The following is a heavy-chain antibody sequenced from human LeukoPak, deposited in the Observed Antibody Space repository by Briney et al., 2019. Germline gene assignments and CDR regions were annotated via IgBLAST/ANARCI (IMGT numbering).Heavy chain of an antibody. J-gene: IGHJ4*02. D-gene: IGHD4-17*01. CDR1: GYSFTSYW. CDR2: IYPGDSDT. CDR3: ARVTHGDYYYFDY. Sequence: KVSCKGSGYSFTSYWIGWVRQMPGKGLEWMGIIYPGDSDTRYSPSFQGQVTISADKSISTAYLQWSSLKASDTAMYYCARVTHGDYYYFDYWGQGTLVTVSS. V-gene: IGHV5-51*01.